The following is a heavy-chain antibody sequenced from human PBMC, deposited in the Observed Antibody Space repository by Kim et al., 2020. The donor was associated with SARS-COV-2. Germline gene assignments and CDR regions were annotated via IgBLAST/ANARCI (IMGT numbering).Heavy chain of an antibody. CDR2: IYYNGNT. J-gene: IGHJ5*02. CDR1: GGSISSYY. CDR3: ARHPLLFTTISGFDP. V-gene: IGHV4-59*08. Sequence: SETLSLTCTVSGGSISSYYWNWPRQSPGKGLEWIGYIYYNGNTHYNPSLKSRVTISIDTSNLQFSLKLSSVTAADTAVYYCARHPLLFTTISGFDPWGQG. D-gene: IGHD3-3*01.